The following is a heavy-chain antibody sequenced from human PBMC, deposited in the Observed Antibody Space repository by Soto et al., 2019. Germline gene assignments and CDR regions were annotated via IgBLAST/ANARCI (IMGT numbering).Heavy chain of an antibody. Sequence: GGSLRLSCAGSGFTFSNYWMNWVRQTPGKGLEWVSYIGIGSSAKYYADSVKGRFTISRDNAKNSLYLQMNSLRAEDTAVYYCARDQLYDNDISGRPLNAFDVRAQGTMVTGSS. J-gene: IGHJ3*01. CDR3: ARDQLYDNDISGRPLNAFDV. CDR1: GFTFSNYW. CDR2: IGIGSSAK. V-gene: IGHV3-48*01. D-gene: IGHD3-22*01.